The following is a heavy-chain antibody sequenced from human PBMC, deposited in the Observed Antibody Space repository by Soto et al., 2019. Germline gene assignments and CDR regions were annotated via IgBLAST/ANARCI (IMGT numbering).Heavy chain of an antibody. CDR2: IIPIFGTA. D-gene: IGHD1-20*01. J-gene: IGHJ5*02. CDR1: GGTFSSYT. V-gene: IGHV1-69*13. CDR3: ARVRITGTTNWFDP. Sequence: ASVKVSCKTSGGTFSSYTVTWVRQAPGQGLEWMGGIIPIFGTANYAQKFQGRVTITADESTSTAYMELSSLRSEDTAVYYCARVRITGTTNWFDPWGQGTLVTVSS.